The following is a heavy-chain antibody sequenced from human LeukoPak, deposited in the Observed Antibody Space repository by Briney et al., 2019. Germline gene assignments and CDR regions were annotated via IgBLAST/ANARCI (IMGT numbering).Heavy chain of an antibody. CDR2: LNPNSGNT. V-gene: IGHV1-8*01. D-gene: IGHD3-10*01. CDR3: ARGPPGSGTYLVDY. J-gene: IGHJ4*02. Sequence: ASVKVSCKASGYTFTSYDINWVRQATGQGLEWMGWLNPNSGNTGYAQKFQGRVTMTRSTSISTAYMELNSLRFEDTAVCYCARGPPGSGTYLVDYWGQGTLVTVSS. CDR1: GYTFTSYD.